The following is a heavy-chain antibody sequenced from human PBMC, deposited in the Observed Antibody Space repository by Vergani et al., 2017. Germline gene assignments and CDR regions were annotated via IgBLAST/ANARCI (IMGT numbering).Heavy chain of an antibody. D-gene: IGHD2-15*01. CDR3: ARDAHCSXSYCYSYFSGMDV. CDR2: ISAYNGDI. CDR1: GYTFDTFG. J-gene: IGHJ6*02. V-gene: IGHV1-18*01. Sequence: QVQLVQSGGEVKKPGASVKVSCKGSGYTFDTFGITWVRQAPGQGLEWMGWISAYNGDIDLSQKFQGRVALTTDTSTDTAYLELRSLGSDDTAVYYCARDAHCSXSYCYSYFSGMDVWGQGTTVTVSS.